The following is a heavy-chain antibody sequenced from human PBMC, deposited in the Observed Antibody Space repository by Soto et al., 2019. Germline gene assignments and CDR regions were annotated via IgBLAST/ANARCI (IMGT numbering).Heavy chain of an antibody. D-gene: IGHD2-21*02. CDR3: ATIFRYGDPEY. CDR2: ISVSGDSR. Sequence: PGGSLRFSCATSGSTFSSYAMSWVRQAPVKGLEWVSGISVSGDSRYDADSVKGRFTISRDNSKSTLYLQMNSLRAEDTAVYYCATIFRYGDPEYWGQGVLVTVSS. J-gene: IGHJ4*02. V-gene: IGHV3-23*01. CDR1: GSTFSSYA.